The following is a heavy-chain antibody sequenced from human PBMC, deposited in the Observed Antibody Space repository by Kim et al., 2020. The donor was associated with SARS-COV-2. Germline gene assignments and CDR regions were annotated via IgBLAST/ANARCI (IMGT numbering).Heavy chain of an antibody. CDR3: ARGGSSTFSYSYFES. J-gene: IGHJ4*02. D-gene: IGHD6-13*01. V-gene: IGHV1-46*01. CDR2: INPSGGST. CDR1: GYTFTSYH. Sequence: ASVKVSCKASGYTFTSYHMHWVRQAPGQGLEWMAIINPSGGSTSYTYRFQGRFTVTSDTSTSTVYMELSSLRSEDTAVYYCARGGSSTFSYSYFESWGQGTLVSVSS.